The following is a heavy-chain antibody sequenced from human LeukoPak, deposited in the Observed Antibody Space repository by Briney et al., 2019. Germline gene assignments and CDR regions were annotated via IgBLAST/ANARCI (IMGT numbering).Heavy chain of an antibody. V-gene: IGHV4-31*03. CDR2: SYYSEST. J-gene: IGHJ5*01. CDR3: GRDEVTMVRGSPHRWFVC. Sequence: SHTLSLTCTVCGLSISSGGYYWTWIPKHRGKGLGWIGYSYYSESTHYHPSPKRRVTISVDTSKSHFSLRLSPVTAADAALYYCGRDEVTMVRGSPHRWFVCWGEGTLVTVSS. D-gene: IGHD3-10*01. CDR1: GLSISSGGYY.